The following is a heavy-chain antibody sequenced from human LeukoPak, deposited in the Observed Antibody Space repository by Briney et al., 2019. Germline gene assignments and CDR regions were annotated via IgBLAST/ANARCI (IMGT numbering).Heavy chain of an antibody. CDR3: ARDRGEFDP. J-gene: IGHJ5*02. V-gene: IGHV3-11*01. D-gene: IGHD3-16*01. Sequence: GGSLRLSCAASGFTFSDYYMSWIRQAPGKGLEWVAYISGSGNIIYYTESLKGRFTISRDNAKNSLFLQMNSLRVEDTAVYYCARDRGEFDPWGQGTPVTVSS. CDR2: ISGSGNII. CDR1: GFTFSDYY.